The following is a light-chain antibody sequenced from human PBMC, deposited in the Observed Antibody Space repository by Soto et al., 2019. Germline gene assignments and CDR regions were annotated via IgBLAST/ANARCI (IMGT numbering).Light chain of an antibody. J-gene: IGKJ1*01. V-gene: IGKV3-15*01. CDR1: QSVSSN. CDR2: AAS. CDR3: QQYYNWPPWT. Sequence: EIVMAQSPATLSVSPGERATLSCRASQSVSSNLAWYQQKPGQAPRVLIYAASTRATGIPDRFSGSGSGTEFTLTISSLHSEDFGVYYCQQYYNWPPWTFGQGTKVDI.